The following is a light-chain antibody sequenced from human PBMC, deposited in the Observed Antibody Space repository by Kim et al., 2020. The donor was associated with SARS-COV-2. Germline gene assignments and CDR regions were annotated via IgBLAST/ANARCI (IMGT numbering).Light chain of an antibody. CDR2: DAS. V-gene: IGKV1-5*01. CDR3: QEYNSWT. CDR1: QSIRTW. J-gene: IGKJ1*01. Sequence: DIQMTQSPSTLSASVGDRVTITCRASQSIRTWLAWYQQKPGKAPKLLMYDASTLESKIPSRFSGRGSGTDFTLTISSLQPDDFATYYCQEYNSWTFGQGTKVEIK.